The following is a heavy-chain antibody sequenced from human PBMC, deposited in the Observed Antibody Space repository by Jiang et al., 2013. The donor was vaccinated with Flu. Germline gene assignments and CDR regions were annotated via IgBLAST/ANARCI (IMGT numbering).Heavy chain of an antibody. CDR3: VRLPGAEGRIKGSFDR. V-gene: IGHV4-39*07. CDR1: SDSFTSNSYF. Sequence: GSGLVKPSETLSLTCNVSSDSFTSNSYFWGWVRQSPEKGLEWIASIRYNGDTFCNPSLKRRITISIDTSKDQFSLKLNAATAADTAVYYCVRLPGAEGRIKGSFDRWGQGRQVTVSS. CDR2: IRYNGDT. D-gene: IGHD1-26*01. J-gene: IGHJ5*02.